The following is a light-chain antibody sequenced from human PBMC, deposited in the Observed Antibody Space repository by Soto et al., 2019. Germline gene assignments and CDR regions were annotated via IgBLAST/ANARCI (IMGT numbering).Light chain of an antibody. J-gene: IGKJ2*01. CDR2: GAS. CDR3: QQYGSSSYT. V-gene: IGKV3-20*01. CDR1: QSVASSY. Sequence: EIVLTQSPGTLSLSPGEGATLSCRASQSVASSYLAWYQQKPGQAPRLLIYGASHRATGIPDRFSGGGSGTDFTLTISRLEPEDFAVYYCQQYGSSSYTFGQGTKLEIK.